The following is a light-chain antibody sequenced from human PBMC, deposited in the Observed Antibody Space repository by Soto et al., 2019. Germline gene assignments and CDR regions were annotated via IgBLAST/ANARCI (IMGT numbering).Light chain of an antibody. Sequence: DIVLTQSPGTLSLSPVEIATLSCSSSQSVSSNDLVWYQQKPGQAPRLLIYGTSSRATGIPERFSGSGSGTDFTLSISRLEPEDFAVYFCQHYGSSSWTCGRGTKVDIK. V-gene: IGKV3-20*01. J-gene: IGKJ1*01. CDR2: GTS. CDR3: QHYGSSSWT. CDR1: QSVSSND.